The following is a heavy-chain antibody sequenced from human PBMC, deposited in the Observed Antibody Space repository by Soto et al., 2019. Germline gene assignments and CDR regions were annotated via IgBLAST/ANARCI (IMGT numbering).Heavy chain of an antibody. V-gene: IGHV3-15*01. D-gene: IGHD1-1*01. CDR1: GISFSNAW. Sequence: PGGSLRLSCAASGISFSNAWMNWVRQALGKGLEYIGRIRSKTDGGTTEYAAPVEGRFTVSRDDSKNTLYLQMSGLKTEDTAVYYCTTTRPGTNVFDNWGQGTLVTVSS. CDR3: TTTRPGTNVFDN. CDR2: IRSKTDGGTT. J-gene: IGHJ3*02.